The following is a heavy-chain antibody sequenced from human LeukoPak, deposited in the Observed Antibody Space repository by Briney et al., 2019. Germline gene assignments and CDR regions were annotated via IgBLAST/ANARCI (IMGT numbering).Heavy chain of an antibody. J-gene: IGHJ5*02. Sequence: SETLSLTCTVPGGSISSYYWSRIRQPPGKGLEWIGYIYYSGSTNYNPSLKSRVTISVDTSKNQFSLKLSSVTAADTAAYYCARDRERKQQLGGGWFDPWGQGTLVTVSS. V-gene: IGHV4-59*01. CDR1: GGSISSYY. CDR3: ARDRERKQQLGGGWFDP. CDR2: IYYSGST. D-gene: IGHD6-13*01.